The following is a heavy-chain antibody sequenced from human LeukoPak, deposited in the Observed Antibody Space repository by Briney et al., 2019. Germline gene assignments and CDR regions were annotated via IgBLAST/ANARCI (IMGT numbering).Heavy chain of an antibody. J-gene: IGHJ4*02. CDR2: IKQDGSEK. CDR3: ARGTSTVRGVSPIDY. CDR1: GFTFSSYW. D-gene: IGHD3-10*01. Sequence: GGSLRLSCAASGFTFSSYWMSWVRQAPGKGLEWVANIKQDGSEKYYVDSVKGRFTISRDNAKNSLYLQMNSLRAEDTAVYYCARGTSTVRGVSPIDYWGQGTLVTVSS. V-gene: IGHV3-7*01.